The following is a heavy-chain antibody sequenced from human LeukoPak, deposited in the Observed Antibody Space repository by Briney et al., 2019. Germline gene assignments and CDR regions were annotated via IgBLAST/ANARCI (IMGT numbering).Heavy chain of an antibody. CDR1: GYTFTGYY. D-gene: IGHD2-2*02. V-gene: IGHV1-2*02. CDR2: INPNSGGT. Sequence: ASVKVSCKASGYTFTGYYMHWVRQAPGQGLEWMGWINPNSGGTNYAQKFQGRVTMTRDTSISTAYMELSRLRSDDTAVCYCARTYCSSTSCYMDAFDIWGQGTMVTVSS. J-gene: IGHJ3*02. CDR3: ARTYCSSTSCYMDAFDI.